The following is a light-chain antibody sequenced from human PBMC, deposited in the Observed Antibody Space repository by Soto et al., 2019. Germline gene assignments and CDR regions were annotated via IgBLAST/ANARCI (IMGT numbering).Light chain of an antibody. Sequence: EIVMTQSPATLSVSPGERDTLSCRASQSVSSNLAWYQQKPGQAPRLLIYGASTRATGIPASFSGSGSGTEFTLTISSLQSEDFAVYYCQQYNNWPPLTFGGGTKVEIK. CDR3: QQYNNWPPLT. CDR2: GAS. J-gene: IGKJ4*01. CDR1: QSVSSN. V-gene: IGKV3-15*01.